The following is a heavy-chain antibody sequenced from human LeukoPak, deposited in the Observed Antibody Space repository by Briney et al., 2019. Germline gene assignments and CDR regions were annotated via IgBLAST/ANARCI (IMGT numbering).Heavy chain of an antibody. CDR2: IYYSGST. CDR1: GGSISSYY. J-gene: IGHJ6*02. Sequence: SETLSLTCTVPGGSISSYYWSWIRQPPGKGLEWIGYIYYSGSTNYNPSLKSRVAISVDTSKNQFSLKLSSVTAADTAVYYCARAGYCSSTSCYYVGYYYYYGMDVWGQGTTVTVSS. D-gene: IGHD2-2*01. CDR3: ARAGYCSSTSCYYVGYYYYYGMDV. V-gene: IGHV4-59*01.